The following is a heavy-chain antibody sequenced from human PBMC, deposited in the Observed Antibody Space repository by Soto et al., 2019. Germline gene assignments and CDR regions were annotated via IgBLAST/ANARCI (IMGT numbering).Heavy chain of an antibody. V-gene: IGHV3-21*01. CDR2: ISSSSSYI. CDR3: ARGGYYYDSSGYYQRRWFDP. Sequence: GGSLRLSCAASGFTFSSYSMNWVRQAPGKGLEWVSSISSSSSYIYYADSVKGRFTISRDNAKNSLYLQMNSMRAEDTAVYYCARGGYYYDSSGYYQRRWFDPWGQGTLVTVSS. CDR1: GFTFSSYS. J-gene: IGHJ5*02. D-gene: IGHD3-22*01.